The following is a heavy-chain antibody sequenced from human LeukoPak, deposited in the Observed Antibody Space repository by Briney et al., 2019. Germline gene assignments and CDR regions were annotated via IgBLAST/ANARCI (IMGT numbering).Heavy chain of an antibody. CDR2: INTAGST. CDR1: GLTFSNVW. CDR3: ASFRDTDN. J-gene: IGHJ3*01. D-gene: IGHD2-21*01. V-gene: IGHV3-74*01. Sequence: GGSLRLSCEVSGLTFSNVWMHWVRQTPGQGLVWVCRINTAGSTVYADPVKDRFTISRDNAKNMVYLQMNSLRTEDTAVYYCASFRDTDNWGRGTMVTVSS.